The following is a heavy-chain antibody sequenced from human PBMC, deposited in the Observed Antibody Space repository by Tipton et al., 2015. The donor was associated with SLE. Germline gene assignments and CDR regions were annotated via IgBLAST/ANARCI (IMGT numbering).Heavy chain of an antibody. V-gene: IGHV3-21*03. J-gene: IGHJ4*02. CDR3: ATNLRGAYYFFDH. D-gene: IGHD4/OR15-4a*01. Sequence: SLRLSCVASGFTFSSHNMNWVRQAPGKGLEWVSAISARSSYIYYADSVKGRFTISRDNAKNSLYLQMNSLRAEDTAIYYCATNLRGAYYFFDHWGQGTLVTVSS. CDR2: ISARSSYI. CDR1: GFTFSSHN.